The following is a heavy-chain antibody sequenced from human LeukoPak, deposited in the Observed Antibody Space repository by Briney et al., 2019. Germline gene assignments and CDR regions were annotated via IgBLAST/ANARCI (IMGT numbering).Heavy chain of an antibody. Sequence: ASVKVSCKASGYTFTSYYMHWVRQAPGQGLEWMGIINPSSASTRYAQKFQGRVTMTTDTSTSTAYMELRSLRSEDTAVYYRARDMGYQLLDWFDPWGQGTLVTVSS. CDR1: GYTFTSYY. J-gene: IGHJ5*02. CDR3: ARDMGYQLLDWFDP. V-gene: IGHV1-46*01. CDR2: INPSSAST. D-gene: IGHD2-2*01.